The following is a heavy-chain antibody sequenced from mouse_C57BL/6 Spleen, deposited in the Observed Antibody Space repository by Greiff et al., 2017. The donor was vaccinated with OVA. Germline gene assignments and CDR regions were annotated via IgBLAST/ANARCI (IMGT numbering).Heavy chain of an antibody. Sequence: VQLQQSGPELVKPGASVKISCKASGYTFTDYYMNWVKQSHGKSLEWIGDINPNNGGTSYNQKFKGKATLTVDKSSSTAYMELRSLTSEDSAVYYCATYYYGSSYLFAYWGQGTLVTVSA. CDR2: INPNNGGT. D-gene: IGHD1-1*01. V-gene: IGHV1-26*01. CDR3: ATYYYGSSYLFAY. CDR1: GYTFTDYY. J-gene: IGHJ3*01.